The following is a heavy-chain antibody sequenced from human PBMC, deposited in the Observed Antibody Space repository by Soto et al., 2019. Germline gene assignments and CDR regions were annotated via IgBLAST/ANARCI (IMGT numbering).Heavy chain of an antibody. J-gene: IGHJ5*02. CDR1: GASVSHGY. V-gene: IGHV4-59*02. CDR3: ARSYYDSTGFAVDP. Sequence: QMQLQASGPGLVKPSETLSLTCNVSGASVSHGYWSWIRQPPGKGLEWIGFMYFGGSFNYNPSLTSRANISVETSKNHFSMKLTSVTASDTAVYYCARSYYDSTGFAVDPWGQGTLVTVSS. D-gene: IGHD3-22*01. CDR2: MYFGGSF.